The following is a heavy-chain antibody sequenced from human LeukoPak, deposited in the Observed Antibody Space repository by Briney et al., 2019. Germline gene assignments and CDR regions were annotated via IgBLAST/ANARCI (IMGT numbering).Heavy chain of an antibody. CDR1: GFTVSNYW. CDR2: RKQDGRKK. J-gene: IGHJ6*04. D-gene: IGHD7-27*01. Sequence: GVSLRLYCAASGFTVSNYWMSWVRQAPGKGLEWVANRKQDGRKKYYVDSVKGRFTISRDNAKNSVYLQMNSLRAEDTAVYYCARDNWGFWGKGTTVTVSS. CDR3: ARDNWGF. V-gene: IGHV3-7*01.